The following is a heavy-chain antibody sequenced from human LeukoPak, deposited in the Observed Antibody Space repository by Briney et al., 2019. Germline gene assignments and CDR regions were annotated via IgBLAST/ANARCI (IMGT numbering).Heavy chain of an antibody. CDR1: GFTFSSYG. D-gene: IGHD4-23*01. CDR3: ARDPHPTVVTVFDY. J-gene: IGHJ4*02. Sequence: PGRFLRLSCAASGFTFSSYGMHWVRQAPGKGLEWVAVIWYDGSNKYYADSVKGRFTISRDNSKNTLYLQMNSLRAEDTAVYYCARDPHPTVVTVFDYWGQGTLVTVSS. CDR2: IWYDGSNK. V-gene: IGHV3-33*01.